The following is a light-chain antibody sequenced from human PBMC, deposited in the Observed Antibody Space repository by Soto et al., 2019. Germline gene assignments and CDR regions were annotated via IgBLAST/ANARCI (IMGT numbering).Light chain of an antibody. CDR3: SSYTTSNTRQIV. CDR2: DVS. CDR1: SSDVGGYNY. J-gene: IGLJ1*01. V-gene: IGLV2-14*03. Sequence: QSVLTQPASVSGSPGQSITISCTGTSSDVGGYNYVSWYQHHPGKAPKLMIYDVSNRPSGVSNRFSGSKSGNTASLTISGLPPADEADYSCSSYTTSNTRQIVFGTGTKVTVL.